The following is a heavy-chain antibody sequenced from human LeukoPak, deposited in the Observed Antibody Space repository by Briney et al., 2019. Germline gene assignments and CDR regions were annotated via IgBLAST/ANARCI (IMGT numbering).Heavy chain of an antibody. CDR1: GGSFSGYY. CDR2: INHSGST. Sequence: SETLSLTCAVYGGSFSGYYWSWIRQPPGKGLEWIGEINHSGSTNYNPSLKSRVTISVDTSKNQFSLKLSSVTAADTAVYYCARGGVGRLAYDYWGQETLVTVSS. CDR3: ARGGVGRLAYDY. D-gene: IGHD6-19*01. J-gene: IGHJ4*02. V-gene: IGHV4-34*01.